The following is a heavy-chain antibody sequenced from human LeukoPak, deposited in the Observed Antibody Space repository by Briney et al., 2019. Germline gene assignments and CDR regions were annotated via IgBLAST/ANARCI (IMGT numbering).Heavy chain of an antibody. V-gene: IGHV4-31*03. CDR1: GGSISSGGYY. CDR3: ARDSYDSSGYTHY. D-gene: IGHD3-22*01. J-gene: IGHJ4*02. Sequence: SQTLSLTCTVSGGSISSGGYYWSWIRQHPGKGLEWIGYISYSGSTYYNPSLKSRVTISVDTSKIQFSLKLNSVTAADTAVYYCARDSYDSSGYTHYWGQGTLVTVSS. CDR2: ISYSGST.